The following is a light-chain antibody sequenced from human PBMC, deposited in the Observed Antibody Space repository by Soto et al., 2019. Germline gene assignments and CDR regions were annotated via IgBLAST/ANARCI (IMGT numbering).Light chain of an antibody. CDR3: QQYDNWPLT. CDR1: QSVSSN. J-gene: IGKJ4*01. Sequence: DIVMTQSPATLPVSPGERAALSCRASQSVSSNLAWYQRKPGQAPRFLIYGASTRATGIPARFSGSGSGTEFTLTISSLQSEDFAVYYCQQYDNWPLTFGGGTKVDIK. CDR2: GAS. V-gene: IGKV3-15*01.